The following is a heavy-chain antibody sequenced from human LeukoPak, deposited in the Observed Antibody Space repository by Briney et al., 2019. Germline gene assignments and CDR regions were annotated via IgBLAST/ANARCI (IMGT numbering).Heavy chain of an antibody. CDR2: ISWDGGST. CDR3: AKNRGLGYGSGSYPSEYYFDY. Sequence: QPGGSLRLSCAASGFTFDDYTMHWVRPAPGKGLEWVSLISWDGGSTYYADSVKGRFTISRDNSKNSLYLQMNRLRTEDTALYYCAKNRGLGYGSGSYPSEYYFDYWGQGTLVTVSS. J-gene: IGHJ4*02. CDR1: GFTFDDYT. D-gene: IGHD3-10*01. V-gene: IGHV3-43*01.